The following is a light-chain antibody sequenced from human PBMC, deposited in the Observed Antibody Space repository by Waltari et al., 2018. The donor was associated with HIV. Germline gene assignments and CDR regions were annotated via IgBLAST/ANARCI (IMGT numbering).Light chain of an antibody. CDR1: SSDVGGYNY. Sequence: QSALTQPPSASGSPGQSVTISCTGTSSDVGGYNYVSWYQQHPGKAPKRMIYEVRNRPSGVPDRFSGSKSGNTASLTVSGLQAEDEADYYCSSYAGSNNYVFGTGTKVTVL. J-gene: IGLJ1*01. CDR3: SSYAGSNNYV. V-gene: IGLV2-8*01. CDR2: EVR.